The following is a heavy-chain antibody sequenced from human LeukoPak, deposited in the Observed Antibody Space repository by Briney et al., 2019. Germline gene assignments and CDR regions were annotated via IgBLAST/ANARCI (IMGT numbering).Heavy chain of an antibody. CDR2: FYYSGSI. J-gene: IGHJ4*02. CDR3: AGQMDIRGSIDY. D-gene: IGHD2-2*03. Sequence: PSETLSLTCTVSGASNSSHYWSWLRQPPGKGLEWIGYFYYSGSINYNPSLKSRVTISVDTSKNQFSLKLNSVTAADTAVYYCAGQMDIRGSIDYWGQGTLVSVSS. CDR1: GASNSSHY. V-gene: IGHV4-59*08.